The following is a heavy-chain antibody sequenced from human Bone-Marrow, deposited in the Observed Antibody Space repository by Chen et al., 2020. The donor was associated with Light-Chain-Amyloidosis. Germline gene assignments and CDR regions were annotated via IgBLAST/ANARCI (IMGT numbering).Heavy chain of an antibody. J-gene: IGHJ4*02. CDR2: ISSNGGST. V-gene: IGHV3-64*01. CDR1: GFTFSSYA. D-gene: IGHD2-8*01. Sequence: EVQLVESGGGLVQPGGSLRLSCAASGFTFSSYAMHWVRQAPGKGLEYVSAISSNGGSTYYANSVKGRFTISRDNSKNTLYLQMGSLRAEDMAVYYCAREGALGVPKDYWGQGTLVTVSS. CDR3: AREGALGVPKDY.